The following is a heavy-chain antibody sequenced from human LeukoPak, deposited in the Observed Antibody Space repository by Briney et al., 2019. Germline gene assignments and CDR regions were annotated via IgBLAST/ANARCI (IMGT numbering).Heavy chain of an antibody. CDR3: ARAPRYCSGGSCWYYFDY. CDR2: ISSSSSYI. D-gene: IGHD2-15*01. V-gene: IGHV3-21*01. CDR1: GFTFSSYS. J-gene: IGHJ4*02. Sequence: GGSLRLSCAASGFTFSSYSMNWVRQAPGKGLEWVSSISSSSSYIYYADSVKGRFTISRDNAKNSLYLQMNSLRAEDTAVYYCARAPRYCSGGSCWYYFDYWGQGTLVTASS.